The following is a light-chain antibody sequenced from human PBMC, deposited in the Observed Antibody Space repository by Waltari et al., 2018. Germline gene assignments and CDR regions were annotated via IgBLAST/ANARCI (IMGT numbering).Light chain of an antibody. Sequence: EIMLTQTPLSLSVTPGQPASISCKSNQSLLHNDGKSYLYWYLQRPGQSPQALISEISSRFAGVPDRFSGSGSGADFTLRISRVEADDVGVYYCMQGIHRLTFGGGTKVEI. V-gene: IGKV2-29*02. CDR3: MQGIHRLT. J-gene: IGKJ4*01. CDR2: EIS. CDR1: QSLLHNDGKSY.